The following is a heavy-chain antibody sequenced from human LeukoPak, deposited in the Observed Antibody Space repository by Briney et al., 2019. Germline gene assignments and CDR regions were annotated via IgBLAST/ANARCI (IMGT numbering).Heavy chain of an antibody. CDR1: GGSISSSSYY. CDR3: ARERVEVTTLDY. D-gene: IGHD4-17*01. Sequence: SETLSLTCTVSGGSISSSSYYWGWIRQPPGKGLEWIGSIYYSGSTYYNPSLKSRVTISVDTSKNQFSLKLSSVTAADTAVYYCARERVEVTTLDYWGQGTLVTVSS. CDR2: IYYSGST. J-gene: IGHJ4*02. V-gene: IGHV4-39*07.